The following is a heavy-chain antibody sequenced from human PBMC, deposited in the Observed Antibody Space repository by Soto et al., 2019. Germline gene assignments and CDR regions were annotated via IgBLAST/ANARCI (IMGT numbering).Heavy chain of an antibody. CDR2: ISSSGSFM. CDR3: ARDPPSGTTLDWFDS. CDR1: GFSFSSDS. D-gene: IGHD1-7*01. V-gene: IGHV3-21*01. J-gene: IGHJ5*01. Sequence: EVQLVESGGGLVQPGGSLRLSCAASGFSFSSDSMGWVRQAPGKGLEWVASISSSGSFMNYADSVKGRFTISRDNAKTSLYLQKRSLKDEDTAVYYCARDPPSGTTLDWFDSCGQGTLVTVAS.